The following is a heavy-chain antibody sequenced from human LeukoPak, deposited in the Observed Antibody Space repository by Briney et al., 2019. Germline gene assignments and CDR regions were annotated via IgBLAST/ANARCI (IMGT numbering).Heavy chain of an antibody. CDR1: GCSISSGYY. J-gene: IGHJ4*02. Sequence: NPSETLSLTCTVSGCSISSGYYWGWIRQPPGKGLEWIGSIHHSGSTYYNPSLKSRVTISEDTSKNQFSLKLNSVTAADTAAYYCAREANWNYGYWGQGTLVTVSS. CDR2: IHHSGST. D-gene: IGHD1-7*01. V-gene: IGHV4-38-2*02. CDR3: AREANWNYGY.